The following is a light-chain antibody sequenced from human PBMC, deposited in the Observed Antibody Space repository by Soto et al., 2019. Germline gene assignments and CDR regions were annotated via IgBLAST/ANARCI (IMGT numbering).Light chain of an antibody. Sequence: AIQMTQSPSSLSASVGDRVNITCRTSQGIRNVLGWFQQKPGKAPKLLINAASNLQSGVPSRFSVSGSGTDFTLTISSLQPEDFATYYCLQDYNYPRTFGQGTKVEIK. CDR2: AAS. V-gene: IGKV1-6*01. CDR1: QGIRNV. J-gene: IGKJ1*01. CDR3: LQDYNYPRT.